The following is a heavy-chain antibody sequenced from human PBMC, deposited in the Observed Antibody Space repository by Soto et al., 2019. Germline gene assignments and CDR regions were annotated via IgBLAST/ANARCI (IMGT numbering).Heavy chain of an antibody. CDR2: ISEGGVYT. CDR1: GFTFSTYA. V-gene: IGHV3-23*01. CDR3: AKETSPNTYYAFDF. D-gene: IGHD1-26*01. Sequence: LRLSCTASGFTFSTYAMSWVRQAPGEGLEWVSSISEGGVYTDYADSVKGRFTISRDNSKNTLYVQMTSLRAEDTAVYYCAKETSPNTYYAFDFWGQGTMVTVSS. J-gene: IGHJ3*01.